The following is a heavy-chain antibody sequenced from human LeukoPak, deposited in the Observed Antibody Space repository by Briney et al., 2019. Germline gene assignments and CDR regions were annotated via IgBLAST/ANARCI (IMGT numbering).Heavy chain of an antibody. CDR2: IRSKTNNYAT. CDR3: TRLFDNAFDI. J-gene: IGHJ3*02. V-gene: IGHV3-73*01. CDR1: GFTFSGSA. D-gene: IGHD2-21*01. Sequence: GGSLRLSCAASGFTFSGSAIHWVRQASGKGLEWVGRIRSKTNNYATAYAASVKGRFTISRDDSKSTAYLQMNSLKTEDTAVYYCTRLFDNAFDIWGRGTMVTVSS.